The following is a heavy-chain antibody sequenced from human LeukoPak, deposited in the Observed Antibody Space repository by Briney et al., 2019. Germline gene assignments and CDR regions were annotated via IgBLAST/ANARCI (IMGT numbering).Heavy chain of an antibody. J-gene: IGHJ4*02. D-gene: IGHD1-7*01. V-gene: IGHV4-59*01. CDR3: ARARRITGTGQFDY. Sequence: SETLSLTCTVSGGSISSYYWSWIRQPPGKGLEWIGYIYYSGSTNYNPSLKSRVTISVDTSKNQFSLKLSPVTAADTAVYCCARARRITGTGQFDYWGQGTLVTVSS. CDR1: GGSISSYY. CDR2: IYYSGST.